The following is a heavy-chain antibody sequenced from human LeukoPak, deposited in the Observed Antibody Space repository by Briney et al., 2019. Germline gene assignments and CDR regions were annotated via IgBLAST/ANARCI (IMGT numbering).Heavy chain of an antibody. D-gene: IGHD6-19*01. CDR1: GFTFSSYW. V-gene: IGHV3-74*01. CDR3: ARGGSSGCLDY. J-gene: IGHJ4*02. Sequence: GGSLRLSCAASGFTFSSYWMHWVRQAPGKGLVWVSRIKTDGSDTSYTDSVKGRFTISRDNAKNTLYLQMNSMSAEDTAVYYCARGGSSGCLDYWGQGTLVTVSS. CDR2: IKTDGSDT.